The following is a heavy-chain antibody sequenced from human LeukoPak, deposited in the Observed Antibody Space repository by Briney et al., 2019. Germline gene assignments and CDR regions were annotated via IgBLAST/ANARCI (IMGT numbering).Heavy chain of an antibody. CDR2: ISSSSYI. D-gene: IGHD3-3*01. V-gene: IGHV3-21*01. CDR3: ARTYDFGRGPPGDAFDN. J-gene: IGHJ3*02. CDR1: GFTFSSYS. Sequence: GGSLRLSCAASGFTFSSYSMNWVRQAPGKGLEWVSSISSSSYIYYADSVKGRFTISRDNAKESVFLQMNSLRADDTAVYYCARTYDFGRGPPGDAFDNWGPGTLVIVSS.